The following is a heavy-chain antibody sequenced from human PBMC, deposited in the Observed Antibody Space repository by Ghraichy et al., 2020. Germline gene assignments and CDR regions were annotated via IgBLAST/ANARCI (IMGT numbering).Heavy chain of an antibody. D-gene: IGHD2-2*01. CDR3: ARDIVVVPAAMPGDY. CDR2: IWYDGSNK. Sequence: GGSLRLSCAASGFTFSSYGMHWVRQAPGKGLEWVAVIWYDGSNKYYADSVKGRFTISRDNSKNTLYLQMNSLRAEDTAVYYCARDIVVVPAAMPGDYWGQGTLVTVSS. CDR1: GFTFSSYG. J-gene: IGHJ4*02. V-gene: IGHV3-33*01.